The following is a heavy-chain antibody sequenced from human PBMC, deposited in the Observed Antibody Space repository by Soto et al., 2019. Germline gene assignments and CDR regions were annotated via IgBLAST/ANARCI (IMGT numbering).Heavy chain of an antibody. J-gene: IGHJ5*02. V-gene: IGHV3-30-3*01. CDR1: GFTFRNHA. CDR3: ARDWAAAAHNWFDP. Sequence: PGGSLRLSCAASGFTFRNHAMHWVRQAPGKGLECLAVIAYDGSNAFYRDSVKGRFTISRDNAKNTLYLQMNSLRAEDTAVYYCARDWAAAAHNWFDPWGQGTLVTVSS. CDR2: IAYDGSNA. D-gene: IGHD6-13*01.